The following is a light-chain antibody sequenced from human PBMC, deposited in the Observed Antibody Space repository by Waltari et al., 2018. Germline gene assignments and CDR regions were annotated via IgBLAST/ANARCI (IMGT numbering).Light chain of an antibody. V-gene: IGLV2-8*01. CDR1: SSDIGDYNF. CDR2: EVS. CDR3: SSYGGRNNLI. J-gene: IGLJ2*01. Sequence: QSALTQPPSASGSPGQSVTISCTGTSSDIGDYNFVSWYQQHPGKAPKLMIYEVSKRPSGVPDRFSGSKSGYTASLTVSVLQAEDEAEYYCSSYGGRNNLIFGGGTKLTVL.